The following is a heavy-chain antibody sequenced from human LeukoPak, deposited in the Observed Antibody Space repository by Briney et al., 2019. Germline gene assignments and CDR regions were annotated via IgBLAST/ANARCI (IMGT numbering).Heavy chain of an antibody. D-gene: IGHD1-26*01. V-gene: IGHV4-59*08. J-gene: IGHJ4*02. CDR3: ARQLDRSPWVDY. CDR2: IYNSGRT. Sequence: SETLSLPCPVPGGSISNYYWGWIRQPPGKGLEGIGYIYNSGRTNYNPSLKSRVTISVDTSKNQFSLRLSSVTAADTAMYYCARQLDRSPWVDYWGQGTLVTVSS. CDR1: GGSISNYY.